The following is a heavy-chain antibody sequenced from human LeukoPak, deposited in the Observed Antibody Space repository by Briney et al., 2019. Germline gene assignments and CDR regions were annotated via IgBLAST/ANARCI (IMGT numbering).Heavy chain of an antibody. J-gene: IGHJ5*02. D-gene: IGHD6-13*01. CDR1: GYSISSGYY. Sequence: SETLSLTCTVSGYSISSGYYWGWIRQPPGKGLEWIGNIYPTGSTYYNPSLKSRVTISVDTSKNQFSLKVSSVSAADTAVYYCARAYSSSWYWNWFDPWGQGTLVTVSS. CDR3: ARAYSSSWYWNWFDP. CDR2: IYPTGST. V-gene: IGHV4-38-2*02.